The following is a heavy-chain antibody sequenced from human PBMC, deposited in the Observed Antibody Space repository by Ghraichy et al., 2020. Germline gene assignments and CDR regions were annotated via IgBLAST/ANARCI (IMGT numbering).Heavy chain of an antibody. CDR1: GGSFSGYY. CDR2: INHSGST. D-gene: IGHD6-19*01. Sequence: SETLSLTCAVYGGSFSGYYWSWIRQPPGKGLEWIGEINHSGSTNYNPSLKSRVTISVDTSKNQFSLKLSSVTAADTAVYYCARGLIAVAGVGVNAFDIWGQGTMVTVSS. J-gene: IGHJ3*02. V-gene: IGHV4-34*01. CDR3: ARGLIAVAGVGVNAFDI.